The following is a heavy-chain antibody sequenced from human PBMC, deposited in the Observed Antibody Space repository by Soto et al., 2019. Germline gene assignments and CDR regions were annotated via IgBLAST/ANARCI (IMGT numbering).Heavy chain of an antibody. Sequence: PGGSLXLSCAASGFTFSSCSMSWVRQAPGKGLEWVSAISGSGGSTYYADSVKGRFTISRDNSKNTLYLQMNSLRAEDTAVYYCAAPKDIVVVPAALGDFWSGYYPYYFDYWGQGTLVTVSS. V-gene: IGHV3-23*01. D-gene: IGHD2-2*01. J-gene: IGHJ4*02. CDR2: ISGSGGST. CDR1: GFTFSSCS. CDR3: AAPKDIVVVPAALGDFWSGYYPYYFDY.